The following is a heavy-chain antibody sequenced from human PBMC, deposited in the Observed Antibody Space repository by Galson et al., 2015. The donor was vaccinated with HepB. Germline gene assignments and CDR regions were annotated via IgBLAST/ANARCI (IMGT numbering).Heavy chain of an antibody. CDR2: IDPSDSYT. V-gene: IGHV5-10-1*01. CDR3: ARHFRYSSSWYAEGSFDY. D-gene: IGHD6-13*01. CDR1: GYSFTSYW. J-gene: IGHJ4*02. Sequence: QSGAEVKKPGESLRISCKGSGYSFTSYWISWVRQMPGKGLEWMGRIDPSDSYTNYSPSFQGHVTISADKSISTAYLQWSSLKASDTAMYYCARHFRYSSSWYAEGSFDYWGQGTLVTVSS.